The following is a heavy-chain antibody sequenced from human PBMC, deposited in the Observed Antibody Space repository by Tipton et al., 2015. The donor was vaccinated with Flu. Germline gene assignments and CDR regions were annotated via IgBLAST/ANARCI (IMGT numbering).Heavy chain of an antibody. J-gene: IGHJ5*02. Sequence: TLSLTCSVSDGSIISGGYYWAWIRQFPGKGLEWIAHVYHSGGASYNPSLKSRITISVDTSKNQFSLKMHSVIAADTAVYYCATVKPTGYLGTAAGWFDTWGQGTLVSVSS. D-gene: IGHD6-13*01. CDR2: VYHSGGA. V-gene: IGHV4-31*03. CDR3: ATVKPTGYLGTAAGWFDT. CDR1: DGSIISGGYY.